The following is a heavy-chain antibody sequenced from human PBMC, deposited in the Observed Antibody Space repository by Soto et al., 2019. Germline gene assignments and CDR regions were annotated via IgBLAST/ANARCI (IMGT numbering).Heavy chain of an antibody. Sequence: EVQLVESGGGLVQPGGSLRLSCAASGVTVSSNYMSWVRQAPGKGLEWVSVIYSGGSTYYADSVKGRFTISRDNSKNTLYRKMNSLRAEDTAVYYCARHGYNYGGGYFDYWRQGTLVTVSS. CDR1: GVTVSSNY. V-gene: IGHV3-66*04. CDR2: IYSGGST. CDR3: ARHGYNYGGGYFDY. J-gene: IGHJ4*02. D-gene: IGHD5-18*01.